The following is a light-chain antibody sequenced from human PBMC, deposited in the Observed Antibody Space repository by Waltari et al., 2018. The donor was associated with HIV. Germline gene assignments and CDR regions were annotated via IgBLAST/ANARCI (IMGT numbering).Light chain of an antibody. Sequence: QPASVSGSPGQSITIACTGSSSDVGSYNLVSWYQQHRGKAPKLMIYEGINRPSGISNRFSGSKSGNTASLTISELQAEDEADYYCCSYAGSSNWVFGGGTTLPVL. CDR1: SSDVGSYNL. CDR3: CSYAGSSNWV. V-gene: IGLV2-23*01. CDR2: EGI. J-gene: IGLJ3*02.